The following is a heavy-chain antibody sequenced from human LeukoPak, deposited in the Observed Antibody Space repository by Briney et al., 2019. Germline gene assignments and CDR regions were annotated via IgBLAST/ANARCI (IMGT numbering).Heavy chain of an antibody. Sequence: ASVKVSCKASGYTFTSYGISWVRQAPGQGLEWMGWIKPNSGDTNYAQKFQGRVTMTRDTSISTAYMELSRLRSDDTAVYYCAKDRGYNYGSMDYWGQGTLVTVSS. CDR3: AKDRGYNYGSMDY. CDR2: IKPNSGDT. V-gene: IGHV1-2*02. D-gene: IGHD5-18*01. J-gene: IGHJ4*02. CDR1: GYTFTSYG.